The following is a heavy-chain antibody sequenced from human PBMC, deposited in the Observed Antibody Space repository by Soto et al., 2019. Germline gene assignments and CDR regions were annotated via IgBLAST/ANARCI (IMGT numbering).Heavy chain of an antibody. CDR1: GYTFTSYY. D-gene: IGHD4-17*01. CDR2: INPSGGST. J-gene: IGHJ4*02. V-gene: IGHV1-46*01. CDR3: ARGLTTVVTPNYFDY. Sequence: VASVKVSCKASGYTFTSYYMHWVRQAPGQGLEWMGIINPSGGSTSYAQKFQGRVTMTRDTSTSTVYMELSSLRSEDTAVYYCARGLTTVVTPNYFDYWGQGTLVTVSS.